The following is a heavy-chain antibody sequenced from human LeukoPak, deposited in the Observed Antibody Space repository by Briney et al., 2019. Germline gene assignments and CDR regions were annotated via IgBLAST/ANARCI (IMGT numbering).Heavy chain of an antibody. CDR1: GGSISSYY. CDR3: ARVPSDYGDPYNWFDP. V-gene: IGHV4-59*01. Sequence: SETLSLTCTVSGGSISSYYWSWIRQPPGKGLEWIWYIYYSGSTNYNPSLKSRVTISVDTSKNQFSLKLSSVTAADTAVYYCARVPSDYGDPYNWFDPWGQGTLVTVSS. D-gene: IGHD4-17*01. CDR2: IYYSGST. J-gene: IGHJ5*02.